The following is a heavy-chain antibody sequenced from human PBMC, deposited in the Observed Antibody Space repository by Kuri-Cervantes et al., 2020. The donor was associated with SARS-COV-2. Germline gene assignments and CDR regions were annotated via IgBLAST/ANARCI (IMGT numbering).Heavy chain of an antibody. V-gene: IGHV4-39*01. CDR2: IYYSGST. J-gene: IGHJ4*02. D-gene: IGHD5-12*01. CDR1: GGSINSSSYY. Sequence: GSLRLSCTVSGGSINSSSYYWGWIRQPPGKGLEWIGSIYYSGSTYYNPSLKSRVTISVDTSKNQFSLKLSSLTAADTALYYCARREGMVPTITRPKYKNSFDYWGQGTLVTVSS. CDR3: ARREGMVPTITRPKYKNSFDY.